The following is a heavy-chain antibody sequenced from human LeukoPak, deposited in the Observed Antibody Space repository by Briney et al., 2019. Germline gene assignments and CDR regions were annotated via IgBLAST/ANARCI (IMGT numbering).Heavy chain of an antibody. V-gene: IGHV4-59*01. J-gene: IGHJ4*02. CDR3: ARHGHRNFAY. Sequence: SETLSLTCTVSGGSISSYYWSWIRQPPGKGLEWIGYIYYSGSTNYNPSLKSRVTISVDTSKNQFSLKLSSVTAADTAVYCCARHGHRNFAYWGQGTLVTVSS. CDR1: GGSISSYY. CDR2: IYYSGST.